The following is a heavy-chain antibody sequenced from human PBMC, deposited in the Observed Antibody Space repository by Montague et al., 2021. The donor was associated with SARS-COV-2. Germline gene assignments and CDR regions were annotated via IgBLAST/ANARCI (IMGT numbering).Heavy chain of an antibody. CDR1: GGSIRSTSFF. D-gene: IGHD6-19*01. CDR3: AGTTSGWFIY. V-gene: IGHV4-39*07. J-gene: IGHJ4*02. Sequence: SETLSLTCSVSGGSIRSTSFFWAWIRQPPGKGLEWVGSMYSSGTTCYNPSLKSRVTISVDTSRNQFSVRLSSVTAADTAVYYCAGTTSGWFIYWGQGTLVTVAS. CDR2: MYSSGTT.